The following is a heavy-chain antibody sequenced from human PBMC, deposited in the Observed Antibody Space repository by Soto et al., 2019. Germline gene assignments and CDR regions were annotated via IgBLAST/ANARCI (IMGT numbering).Heavy chain of an antibody. CDR1: GDSIRSSY. CDR3: ARDMSGGSSWYEFDS. J-gene: IGHJ4*02. Sequence: SETLSLTCTVSGDSIRSSYWSWVRQPPGRGLEWIGYVYYTGTTNSNPSLKSRVTISADTSKNLFSLKVVSVTPADTAVYFCARDMSGGSSWYEFDSWGPGTLVTVSS. CDR2: VYYTGTT. D-gene: IGHD6-13*01. V-gene: IGHV4-59*01.